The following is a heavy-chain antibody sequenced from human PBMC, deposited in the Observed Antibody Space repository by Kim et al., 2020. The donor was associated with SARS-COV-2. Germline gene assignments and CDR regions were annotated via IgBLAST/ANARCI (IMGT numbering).Heavy chain of an antibody. CDR3: AAATVVTYYFDY. CDR2: IIPILGIA. D-gene: IGHD4-17*01. CDR1: GGTFSSYA. V-gene: IGHV1-69*04. Sequence: SVKVSCKASGGTFSSYAISWVRQAPGQGLEWMGRIIPILGIANYAQKFQGRVTITADKSTSTACMELSSLRSEDTAVYYCAAATVVTYYFDYWGQGTLVTVSS. J-gene: IGHJ4*02.